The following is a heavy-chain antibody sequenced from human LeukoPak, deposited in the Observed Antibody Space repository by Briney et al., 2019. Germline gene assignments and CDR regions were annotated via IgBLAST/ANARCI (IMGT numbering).Heavy chain of an antibody. Sequence: GGSLRLSCAASGFTFSSYGMHWVRQAPGKGLEWVAFIRYDGSNKYYADSVKGRFTISRDNSKNTLYLQMNSLRAEDTAVYYCAEGYSYGLNDAFDIWGQGTMVTVSS. J-gene: IGHJ3*02. V-gene: IGHV3-30*02. D-gene: IGHD5-18*01. CDR3: AEGYSYGLNDAFDI. CDR1: GFTFSSYG. CDR2: IRYDGSNK.